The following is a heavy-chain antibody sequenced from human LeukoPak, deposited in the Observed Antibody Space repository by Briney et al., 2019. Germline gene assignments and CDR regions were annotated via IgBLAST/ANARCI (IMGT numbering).Heavy chain of an antibody. CDR2: IYSGGST. J-gene: IGHJ6*02. D-gene: IGHD5-18*01. Sequence: GGSLRLSCAASGFTVSSNYMSWVRQAPGKGLEWVSVIYSGGSTYYADSVRGRFTISRDNSKNTLYLQMNSLRAEDTAVYYCAKDLDSYEYYYYGMDVWGQGTTVTVSS. V-gene: IGHV3-66*02. CDR1: GFTVSSNY. CDR3: AKDLDSYEYYYYGMDV.